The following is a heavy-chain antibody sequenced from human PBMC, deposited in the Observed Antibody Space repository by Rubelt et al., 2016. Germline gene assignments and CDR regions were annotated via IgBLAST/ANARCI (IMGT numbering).Heavy chain of an antibody. D-gene: IGHD6-19*01. V-gene: IGHV3-48*01. CDR2: ISSSSSTI. CDR1: GFTFSSYS. Sequence: GGSLRLSCAASGFTFSSYSMNWVRQAPGKGLEWVSYISSSSSTIYYADSVKGRFTISRDNSKNTLYLQMNSLRAEDTAVYYCARDSTAGYSSGWICWGQGTLVTVSS. CDR3: ARDSTAGYSSGWIC. J-gene: IGHJ4*02.